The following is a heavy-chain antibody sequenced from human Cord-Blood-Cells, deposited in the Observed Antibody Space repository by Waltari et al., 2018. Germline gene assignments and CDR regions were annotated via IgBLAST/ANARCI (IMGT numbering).Heavy chain of an antibody. D-gene: IGHD3-22*01. V-gene: IGHV3-23*01. J-gene: IGHJ4*02. CDR1: GFTFSSYA. CDR3: AKEDGYYDSSGYYYY. CDR2: ILGGGGNT. Sequence: EVQLLESGGGLVQPGGSLRLSCAASGFTFSSYAMSWVRQAQGKGLEWVSAILGGGGNTYYAASVKGRFTISRDNSKNTLYWQMNSLRVEDTAVYYCAKEDGYYDSSGYYYYWGQGTLVTVSS.